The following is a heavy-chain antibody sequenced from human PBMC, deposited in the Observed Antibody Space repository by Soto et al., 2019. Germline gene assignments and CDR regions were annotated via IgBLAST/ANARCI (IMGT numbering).Heavy chain of an antibody. V-gene: IGHV4-4*02. D-gene: IGHD3-3*01. Sequence: QVQLQESGPGLVKPSGTLSLTCAVSGGSISSSNWWSWVRQPPGKGLEWIGEIYHSASTNYNPSLKSRVTISVDKSKNKFSLKLSSVTAADTAVYYCARAVDPYYDFWSGYTNWFDPWGQGTLVTVSS. CDR3: ARAVDPYYDFWSGYTNWFDP. CDR1: GGSISSSNW. J-gene: IGHJ5*02. CDR2: IYHSAST.